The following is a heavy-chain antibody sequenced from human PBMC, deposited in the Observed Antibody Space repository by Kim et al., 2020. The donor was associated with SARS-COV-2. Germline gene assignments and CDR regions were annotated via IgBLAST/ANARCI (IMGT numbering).Heavy chain of an antibody. CDR1: GFTFSSYA. CDR3: AKDLNTQYYYYYYGMDV. J-gene: IGHJ6*02. CDR2: ISGSGGST. V-gene: IGHV3-23*01. Sequence: GGSLRLSCAASGFTFSSYAMSWVRQAPGKGLEWVSAISGSGGSTYYADSVKGRFTISRDNSKNTLYLQMNSLRAEDTAVYYCAKDLNTQYYYYYYGMDVWGQGTTVTVSS.